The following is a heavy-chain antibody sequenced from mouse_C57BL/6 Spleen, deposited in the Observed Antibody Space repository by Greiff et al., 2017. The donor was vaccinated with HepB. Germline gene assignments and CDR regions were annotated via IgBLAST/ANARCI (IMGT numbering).Heavy chain of an antibody. CDR2: INYDGSST. J-gene: IGHJ2*01. V-gene: IGHV5-16*01. CDR1: GFTFSDYY. Sequence: EVKLVESEGGLVQPGSSMELSCTASGFTFSDYYMAWVRQVPEKGLEWVANINYDGSSTYYLDSLKSRFIISRDNAKNILYLQMSSLKSEDTATYYCARDDTTVSFDYWGQGTTLTVSS. CDR3: ARDDTTVSFDY. D-gene: IGHD1-1*01.